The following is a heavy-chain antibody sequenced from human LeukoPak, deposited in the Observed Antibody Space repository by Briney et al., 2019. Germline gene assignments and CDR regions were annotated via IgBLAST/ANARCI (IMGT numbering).Heavy chain of an antibody. V-gene: IGHV4-39*07. CDR2: IYYSGST. Sequence: KPSETLSLTCTVSGGSISSSSYYWGWIRQPPGKGLEWIGSIYYSGSTYYNPSLKSRVTISVDTSKNQFSLKLSSVTAADTAVYYCARDNLSGWNYYDSSARLDAFDIWGQGTMVTVSS. D-gene: IGHD3-22*01. J-gene: IGHJ3*02. CDR3: ARDNLSGWNYYDSSARLDAFDI. CDR1: GGSISSSSYY.